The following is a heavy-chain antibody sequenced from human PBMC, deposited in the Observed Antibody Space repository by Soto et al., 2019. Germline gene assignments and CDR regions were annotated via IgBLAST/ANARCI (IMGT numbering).Heavy chain of an antibody. CDR1: GFTFSSLG. Sequence: GGSLRLSCAASGFTFSSLGMHWVRQAPGKGLEWVAVIWYDGSSTYYADSMKGRFTISRDNSKNTLYLQMNSLRVEDTAVYYCAKPRGGQPGPFDDWGQGTLVTVSS. D-gene: IGHD3-16*01. J-gene: IGHJ4*02. V-gene: IGHV3-33*06. CDR3: AKPRGGQPGPFDD. CDR2: IWYDGSST.